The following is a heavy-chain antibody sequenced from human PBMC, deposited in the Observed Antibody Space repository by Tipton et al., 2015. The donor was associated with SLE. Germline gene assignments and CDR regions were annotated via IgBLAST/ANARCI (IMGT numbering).Heavy chain of an antibody. V-gene: IGHV3-7*03. CDR3: AREDSSSWSFFDY. CDR1: GFTFSSYW. CDR2: IKQDGSEK. Sequence: SLRLSCAASGFTFSSYWMSWVRQAPGKGLEWVANIKQDGSEKYYVDSVKGRFTISRDNAKNSLYLQMNSLRAEDTAVYYCAREDSSSWSFFDYWGQGTLVTVSS. J-gene: IGHJ4*02. D-gene: IGHD6-13*01.